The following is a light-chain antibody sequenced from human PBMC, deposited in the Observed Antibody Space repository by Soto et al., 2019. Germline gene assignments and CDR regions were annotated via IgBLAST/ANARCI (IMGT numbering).Light chain of an antibody. CDR2: AAA. J-gene: IGKJ3*01. CDR1: QDISTY. CDR3: QKCDYLPV. V-gene: IGKV1-39*01. Sequence: DIQVTQSPSSLSASVGDRVTFTCRASQDISTYLNWYQQKPGKAPSLLIYAAASLQSGVPSRFSAGGSGTDFTLTISSLQPEDFATYYRQKCDYLPVFGPGTTVDFK.